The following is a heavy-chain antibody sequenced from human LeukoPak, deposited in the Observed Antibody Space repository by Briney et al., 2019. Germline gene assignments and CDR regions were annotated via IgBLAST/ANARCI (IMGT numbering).Heavy chain of an antibody. Sequence: SVKVSCKASGGTFSSYAISRVRQAPGQGLEWMGGIIPIFGTANYAQKFQGRVTITADESTSTAYMELSSLRSEDTAVYYCARDRGTMVRGAGMDVWGKGTTVTVSS. J-gene: IGHJ6*04. CDR3: ARDRGTMVRGAGMDV. D-gene: IGHD3-10*01. V-gene: IGHV1-69*01. CDR2: IIPIFGTA. CDR1: GGTFSSYA.